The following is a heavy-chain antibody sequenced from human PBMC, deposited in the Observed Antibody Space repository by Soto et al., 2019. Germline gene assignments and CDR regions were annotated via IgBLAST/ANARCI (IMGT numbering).Heavy chain of an antibody. V-gene: IGHV4-59*01. Sequence: QVQLQESGPGLVKPSETLSLTCTVSGGSISSYYWSWIRRPPGKGLEWIGYVYYSGSTNYNPSLKSRVTISVDTSKNQFSLKLSSVTAADTAVYYCARERHGELFDYWGQGTLVTVSS. J-gene: IGHJ4*02. CDR2: VYYSGST. CDR1: GGSISSYY. D-gene: IGHD1-7*01. CDR3: ARERHGELFDY.